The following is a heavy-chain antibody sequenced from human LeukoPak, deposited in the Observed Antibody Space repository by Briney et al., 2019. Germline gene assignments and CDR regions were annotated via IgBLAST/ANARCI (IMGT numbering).Heavy chain of an antibody. V-gene: IGHV4-38-2*01. J-gene: IGHJ4*02. Sequence: KPSETLSLTCAVSGYSISSGYYWGWIRQPPGKGLEWIGSNYHSGSTYYNPSLKSRVTISVDTSKNQFSLKLSSVTAADTAVYYCARGVASFDYWDQGTLVTVSS. CDR2: NYHSGST. CDR3: ARGVASFDY. D-gene: IGHD2-15*01. CDR1: GYSISSGYY.